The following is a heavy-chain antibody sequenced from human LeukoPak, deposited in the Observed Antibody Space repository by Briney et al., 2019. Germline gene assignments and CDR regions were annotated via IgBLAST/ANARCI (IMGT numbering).Heavy chain of an antibody. Sequence: GGSLRLSCAASGFTVSSNYMSWVRRAPGKGLEWVSVIYSGGSTYYADSVKGRFTISRDNSKNTLYLQMNSLRAEDTAVYYCARARRGVNPFDYWGQGTLVTVSS. V-gene: IGHV3-53*01. CDR2: IYSGGST. J-gene: IGHJ4*02. D-gene: IGHD3-10*01. CDR1: GFTVSSNY. CDR3: ARARRGVNPFDY.